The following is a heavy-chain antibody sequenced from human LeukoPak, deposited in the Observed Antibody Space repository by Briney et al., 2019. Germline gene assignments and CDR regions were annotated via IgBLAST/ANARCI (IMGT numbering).Heavy chain of an antibody. CDR3: TRYSYGGYYYDSSGYYFDY. CDR1: GFTFGDYA. J-gene: IGHJ4*02. Sequence: GRSLRLSCTASGFTFGDYAMSWVRQAPGKGLEWVGFIRSKACGGTTEYAASVKGRFTISRDDSKSIAFLQMNSLKTEDTAVYYCTRYSYGGYYYDSSGYYFDYWGQGTLVTVSS. CDR2: IRSKACGGTT. V-gene: IGHV3-49*04. D-gene: IGHD3-22*01.